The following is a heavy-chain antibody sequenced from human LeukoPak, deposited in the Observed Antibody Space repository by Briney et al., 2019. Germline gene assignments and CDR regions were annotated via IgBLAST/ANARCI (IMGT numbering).Heavy chain of an antibody. J-gene: IGHJ4*02. Sequence: SETLSLTCTVSGGSISSSSYYWGWIRQPPGKGLEWIGSIYYSGSTYYNPSLKSRVTISVDTSKNQFSLKLSSVTAADTAVYYCARDITMIVVGPFDYWGQGTLVTVSS. CDR1: GGSISSSSYY. CDR3: ARDITMIVVGPFDY. CDR2: IYYSGST. V-gene: IGHV4-39*07. D-gene: IGHD3-22*01.